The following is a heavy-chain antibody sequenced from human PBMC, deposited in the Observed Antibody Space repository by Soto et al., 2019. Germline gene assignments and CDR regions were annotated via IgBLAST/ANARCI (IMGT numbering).Heavy chain of an antibody. J-gene: IGHJ4*02. CDR3: ARDVMTSTSCANTPNV. CDR2: IWYDGSRE. Sequence: QVQLVESGGGVVQPGRSLRLSCAASGFIFNNYAMHWVRQTPGRGLEWVAVIWYDGSREFYADSVNGRFTISRDNSKNMLSLQMHSLRAEDTAVYYCARDVMTSTSCANTPNVWGQGTLVTVSS. V-gene: IGHV3-33*01. CDR1: GFIFNNYA. D-gene: IGHD2-2*01.